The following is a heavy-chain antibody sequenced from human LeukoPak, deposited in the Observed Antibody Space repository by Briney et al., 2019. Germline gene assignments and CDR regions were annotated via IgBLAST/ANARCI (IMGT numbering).Heavy chain of an antibody. Sequence: ASVKVSCKASGYTLTSYYMHCVPQAPGQGLEWMGIINPSGGSTSYAQKFQGRVTMTRDMSTSTVYMELSSLRSEDTVVYYGARGFNDYSSGWYSWGRGTLVTVS. CDR2: INPSGGST. CDR3: ARGFNDYSSGWYS. D-gene: IGHD6-19*01. V-gene: IGHV1-46*01. CDR1: GYTLTSYY. J-gene: IGHJ4*02.